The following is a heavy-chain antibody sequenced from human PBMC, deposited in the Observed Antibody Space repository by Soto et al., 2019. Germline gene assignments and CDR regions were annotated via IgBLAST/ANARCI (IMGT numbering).Heavy chain of an antibody. CDR2: ISAYNGNT. Sequence: GASVKVSCKASGYTFTSYGISWVRQAPGQGLEWMGWISAYNGNTNYAQKLQGRVTMTTDTSTSTAYMELRSLRSDDTAVYYCARDHTIFGVVIENSNYYYYGMDVWGQGTTVTVSS. D-gene: IGHD3-3*01. J-gene: IGHJ6*02. CDR1: GYTFTSYG. CDR3: ARDHTIFGVVIENSNYYYYGMDV. V-gene: IGHV1-18*01.